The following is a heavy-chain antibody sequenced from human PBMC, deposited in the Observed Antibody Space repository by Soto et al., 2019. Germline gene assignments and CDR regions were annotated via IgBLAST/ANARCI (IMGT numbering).Heavy chain of an antibody. J-gene: IGHJ4*02. V-gene: IGHV4-59*08. Sequence: QVQLQESGPGLVKPSETLSLTCIVSNGSISGHYWSWIRQPPGKGLEWIGYIYYSGSTTYNPSLRSRVTITLDTSKNQFSRKLNSVTATDTAIYYCARADPKTSLWRPFHNYWGPGTLGTVSS. CDR3: ARADPKTSLWRPFHNY. CDR2: IYYSGST. CDR1: NGSISGHY. D-gene: IGHD3-3*01.